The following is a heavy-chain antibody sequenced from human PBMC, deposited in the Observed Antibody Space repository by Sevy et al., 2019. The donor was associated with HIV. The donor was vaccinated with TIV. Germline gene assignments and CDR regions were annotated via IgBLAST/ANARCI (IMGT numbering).Heavy chain of an antibody. V-gene: IGHV3-30-3*01. Sequence: GRSLRLSCVASGFTFSIHSMHWVRQAPDSGLEWVAVTSNDGNTKFYADSVKGRFTMSRDNSKNTLYLQMNSLRAEDTAVYYCARGGDSTSFYGGNFYYGMDVWGQGTTVTVSS. CDR2: TSNDGNTK. CDR1: GFTFSIHS. D-gene: IGHD2-2*01. CDR3: ARGGDSTSFYGGNFYYGMDV. J-gene: IGHJ6*02.